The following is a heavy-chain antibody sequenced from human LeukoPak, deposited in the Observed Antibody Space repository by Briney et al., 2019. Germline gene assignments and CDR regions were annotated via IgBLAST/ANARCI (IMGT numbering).Heavy chain of an antibody. V-gene: IGHV1-69*04. CDR2: IIPLLDET. Sequence: GSSVKVSCKASGGTFSSYAISWVRQAPGQGLERMGRIIPLLDETDYAQKFQGRVTITADKSTSTVFMDVSSLKSDDTAVYYCARDLSKLDYWGQGALVSVSS. D-gene: IGHD2-2*01. CDR1: GGTFSSYA. J-gene: IGHJ4*02. CDR3: ARDLSKLDY.